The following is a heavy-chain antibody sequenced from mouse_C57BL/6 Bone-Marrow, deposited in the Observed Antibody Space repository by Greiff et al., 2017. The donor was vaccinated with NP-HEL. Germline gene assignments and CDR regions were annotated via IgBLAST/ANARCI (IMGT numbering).Heavy chain of an antibody. D-gene: IGHD5-1-1*01. CDR3: VIPTFAY. CDR1: GYTFTSYW. Sequence: QVHVKQSGAELAKPGASVKLSCKASGYTFTSYWMHWVKQRPGQGLEWIGYINPSSGYTKYNQKFKDKATLTADKSSSTAYMQLSSLTYEDSAVYYCVIPTFAYWGQGTLVTVSA. J-gene: IGHJ3*01. V-gene: IGHV1-7*01. CDR2: INPSSGYT.